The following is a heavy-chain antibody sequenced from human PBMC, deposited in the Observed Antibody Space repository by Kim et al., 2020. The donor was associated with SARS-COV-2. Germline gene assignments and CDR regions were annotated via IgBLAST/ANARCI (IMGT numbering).Heavy chain of an antibody. V-gene: IGHV3-21*01. J-gene: IGHJ6*02. CDR2: ISSSSNYI. D-gene: IGHD2-15*01. CDR1: GFIFNDYS. Sequence: GGSLRLSCAASGFIFNDYSMNWVRQAPGKGLEWVSSISSSSNYIWYTDSLKGRFTISRDNAKNSLYLQMNSLRAEDTAVYYCARGANNYYAMDVWGQWTTVTVSS. CDR3: ARGANNYYAMDV.